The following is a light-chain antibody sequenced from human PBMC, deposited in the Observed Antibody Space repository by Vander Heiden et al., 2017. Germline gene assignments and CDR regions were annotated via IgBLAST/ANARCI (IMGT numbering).Light chain of an antibody. Sequence: EIVLTHSPGTLSLSPGERATLSCRASQSVSSSYLAWYQQKPGQAPRLLIYGASSRATGIPDRFSGSGSGTDFTLTISRLEPEDFAVYYCQQDGSSPRTFGQGTKVEIK. CDR2: GAS. V-gene: IGKV3-20*01. J-gene: IGKJ1*01. CDR3: QQDGSSPRT. CDR1: QSVSSSY.